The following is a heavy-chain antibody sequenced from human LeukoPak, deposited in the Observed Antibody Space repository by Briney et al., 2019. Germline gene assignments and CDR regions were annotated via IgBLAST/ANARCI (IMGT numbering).Heavy chain of an antibody. D-gene: IGHD2-2*03. CDR2: IYPDESNI. CDR1: GYSFPTYW. J-gene: IGHJ4*02. CDR3: ARPPSRGYSSSFEY. V-gene: IGHV5-51*01. Sequence: GESLKISCKGSGYSFPTYWIAWVRPMPGKGRGWMGIIYPDESNIRYSPSFQGQVTISADKSISTAYLQWSSLKASDTAMYYCARPPSRGYSSSFEYWGQGTLVTVSS.